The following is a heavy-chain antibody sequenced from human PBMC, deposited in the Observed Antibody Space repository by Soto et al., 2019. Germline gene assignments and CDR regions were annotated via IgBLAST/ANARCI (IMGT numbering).Heavy chain of an antibody. Sequence: PGGSLRLSCAASGFTFSSYAMHWVRQAPGKGLEWVAVISYDGSNKYYADSVKGRFTISRDNSKNTLYLQMNSLRAEDTAVYYCARQGNSSSWYVQYFDYWGQGTMVTVYS. J-gene: IGHJ4*02. CDR2: ISYDGSNK. CDR3: ARQGNSSSWYVQYFDY. CDR1: GFTFSSYA. D-gene: IGHD6-13*01. V-gene: IGHV3-30-3*01.